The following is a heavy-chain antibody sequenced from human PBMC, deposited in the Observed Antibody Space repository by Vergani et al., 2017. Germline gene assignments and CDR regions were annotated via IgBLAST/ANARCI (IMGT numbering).Heavy chain of an antibody. V-gene: IGHV4-34*02. CDR1: GGSFSGYY. Sequence: QVQLQQWGAGLLKPSETLSLTCAVYGGSFSGYYWSWIRQPPGKGLEWIGEMNHSGSTNYNPSLKSRVTISVDTSKNQFSLKLSSVTAADTAVYYCARGDRVGATTGGVDYWGQGTLVTVSS. CDR3: ARGDRVGATTGGVDY. CDR2: MNHSGST. D-gene: IGHD1-26*01. J-gene: IGHJ4*02.